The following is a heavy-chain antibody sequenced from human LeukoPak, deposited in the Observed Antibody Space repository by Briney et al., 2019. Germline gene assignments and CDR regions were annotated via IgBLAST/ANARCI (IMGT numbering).Heavy chain of an antibody. CDR2: VYSSGRT. CDR3: ARGVPPKYYFDY. Sequence: SETLSLTCFVSGASISSSTYYWGWVRQPPGKGLEWIGSVYSSGRTCYNPSLKSRVTISVDTSKNQFSLKLSSVTAADTAVYYCARGVPPKYYFDYWGQGTLVTVSS. CDR1: GASISSSTYY. J-gene: IGHJ4*02. V-gene: IGHV4-39*07.